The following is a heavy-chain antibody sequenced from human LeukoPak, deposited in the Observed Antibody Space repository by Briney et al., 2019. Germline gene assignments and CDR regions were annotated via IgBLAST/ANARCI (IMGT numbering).Heavy chain of an antibody. D-gene: IGHD6-19*01. V-gene: IGHV4-59*01. CDR3: ARHSSGWHLDF. CDR1: GHSISDYY. J-gene: IGHJ4*02. CDR2: IHYSGNT. Sequence: SETLSLTCSVSGHSISDYYWSWIRQSPGKGLEWIGWIHYSGNTYYNPSLKSRVTMSLDTSRNQLSLKLNSVTAADTAVYYCARHSSGWHLDFWGQGSLVTVSS.